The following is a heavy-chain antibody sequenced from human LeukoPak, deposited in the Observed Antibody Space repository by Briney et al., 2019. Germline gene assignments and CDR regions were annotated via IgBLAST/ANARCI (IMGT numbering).Heavy chain of an antibody. CDR2: ISGSGGST. CDR3: AKGPRSWKGVSHYFDY. J-gene: IGHJ4*02. V-gene: IGHV3-23*01. Sequence: GGSLRLSCAASGFTFSSYAMSWVRQAPGKGLEWVSAISGSGGSTYYADSVKGRFTISRDNSKNTLYLQMNSLRAEDTAVYYCAKGPRSWKGVSHYFDYWGQGTLVTVSS. D-gene: IGHD1-1*01. CDR1: GFTFSSYA.